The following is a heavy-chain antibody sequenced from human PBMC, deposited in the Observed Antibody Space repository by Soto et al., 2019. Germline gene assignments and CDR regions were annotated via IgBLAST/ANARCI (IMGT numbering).Heavy chain of an antibody. J-gene: IGHJ5*02. CDR2: INPNSGGT. CDR1: GYTFTGYY. Sequence: ASVKVSCKASGYTFTGYYMHWVRQAPGQGLEWMGWINPNSGGTNYAQKFQGWVTMTRDTSISTAYMELSRLRSDDTAVYYCARGYYDFWSGYYTEPNWFDPWGQGTLVTVSS. CDR3: ARGYYDFWSGYYTEPNWFDP. V-gene: IGHV1-2*04. D-gene: IGHD3-3*01.